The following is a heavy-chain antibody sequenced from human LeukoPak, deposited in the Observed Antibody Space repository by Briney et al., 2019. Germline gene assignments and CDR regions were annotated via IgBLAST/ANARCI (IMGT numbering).Heavy chain of an antibody. CDR3: AILTGIAAAA. Sequence: GGSLRLSCVASGFTFSSYWMHWVRQAPGKGLVWVSRINSDGSTTTYADPVKGRFTISRDNAKNTLYLQTNSLRAEDTAIYYCAILTGIAAAAWGQGTLVTVSS. J-gene: IGHJ5*02. CDR1: GFTFSSYW. V-gene: IGHV3-74*01. CDR2: INSDGSTT. D-gene: IGHD6-13*01.